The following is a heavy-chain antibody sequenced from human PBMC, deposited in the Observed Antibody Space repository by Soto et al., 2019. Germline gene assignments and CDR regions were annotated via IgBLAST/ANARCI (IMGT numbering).Heavy chain of an antibody. D-gene: IGHD3-22*01. CDR1: GFSLSVYGVR. CDR3: AHTNDSSGFLPS. V-gene: IGHV2-5*01. Sequence: SGPTLVNPTQTLTLTCSFSGFSLSVYGVRVIWFRQPPGETLEWLALIHWNDDKRYSPYLKSRLTITKDTSKNQVVLTLTNLDPLDTGPYFCAHTNDSSGFLPSWGQGILVTVSS. J-gene: IGHJ1*01. CDR2: IHWNDDK.